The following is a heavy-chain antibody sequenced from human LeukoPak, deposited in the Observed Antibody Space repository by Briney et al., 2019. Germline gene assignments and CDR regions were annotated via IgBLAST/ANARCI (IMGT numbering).Heavy chain of an antibody. CDR3: ARGGLDHDYYYAMDV. D-gene: IGHD6-19*01. CDR1: GFTFSTYW. Sequence: GGSLGLSCAASGFTFSTYWMHWVRQAPGKGLVWVSRINSVGSDTSSADSVKGRFTISRDNAKNTLYLQMNSLRAEDTAVYYCARGGLDHDYYYAMDVWGHGTTVTVSS. J-gene: IGHJ6*02. V-gene: IGHV3-74*01. CDR2: INSVGSDT.